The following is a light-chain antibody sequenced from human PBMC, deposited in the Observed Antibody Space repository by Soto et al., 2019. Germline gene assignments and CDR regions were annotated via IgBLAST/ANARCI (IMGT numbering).Light chain of an antibody. V-gene: IGLV1-40*01. CDR1: SSNIGAGYH. Sequence: QSVLTQPPSVSGAPGQRVTISCTGSSSNIGAGYHVHWYQQLPGTAPKLLIYGNSNRPSGVPDRFSGSKSGTSASLAITGLQAEDEAYYYCPSYDSTLSVLFGGGTKLTVL. J-gene: IGLJ2*01. CDR2: GNS. CDR3: PSYDSTLSVL.